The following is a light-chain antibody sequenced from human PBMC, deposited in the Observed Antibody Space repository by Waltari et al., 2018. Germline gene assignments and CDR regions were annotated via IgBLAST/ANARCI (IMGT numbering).Light chain of an antibody. CDR2: EAS. V-gene: IGKV3-20*01. CDR1: QSVSRY. CDR3: QKYGTLPAT. J-gene: IGKJ1*01. Sequence: GEGATLSCRASQSVSRYLAWYQQKAGQPPRLLIYEASSRATGIPDRFSGSGSGTDFSLTISRLEPEDFAVYYCQKYGTLPATFGQGTKVEIK.